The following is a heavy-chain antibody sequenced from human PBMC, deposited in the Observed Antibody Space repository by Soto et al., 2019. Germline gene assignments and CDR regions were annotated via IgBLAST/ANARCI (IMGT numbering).Heavy chain of an antibody. CDR1: GFTFSSYG. Sequence: PGGSLRLSCAASGFTFSSYGMHWVRQAPGKGLEWVAVIWYDGSNKYYADSVKGRFTISRDNSKNTLYLQMNSLRAEDTAVYYCAKGSSSWSGDYYYYGMDVWGQGTTVTVSS. CDR3: AKGSSSWSGDYYYYGMDV. V-gene: IGHV3-33*06. CDR2: IWYDGSNK. D-gene: IGHD6-13*01. J-gene: IGHJ6*02.